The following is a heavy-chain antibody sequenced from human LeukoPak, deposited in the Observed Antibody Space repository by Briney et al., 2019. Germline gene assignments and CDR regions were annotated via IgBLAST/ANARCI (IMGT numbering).Heavy chain of an antibody. CDR1: GYTFTSYD. V-gene: IGHV1-8*01. CDR3: ARVVATRGRVFDY. CDR2: MNPNSGNT. J-gene: IGHJ4*02. Sequence: ASLEDSCKASGYTFTSYDINCVPQATGQGLEWMGWMNPNSGNTGYAQKSQGRVTMTRNTSISTAYMELSSLRSEDTAVYYCARVVATRGRVFDYWGQGTLVTVSS. D-gene: IGHD5-12*01.